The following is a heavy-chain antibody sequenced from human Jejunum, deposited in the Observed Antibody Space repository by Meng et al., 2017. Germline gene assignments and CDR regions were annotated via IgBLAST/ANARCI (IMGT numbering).Heavy chain of an antibody. Sequence: QVQLPDAGPGLGKPSETPSLTCAVSGGSISSVYWWTWVRQSPGKGLEWIGEIYHSGSTNYNPSLKSRVTISVDKSKNQFSLKLTSVTAADTAVYYCARGGYYSFDYWGQGTLVTVSS. D-gene: IGHD5-18*01. V-gene: IGHV4-4*02. J-gene: IGHJ4*02. CDR2: IYHSGST. CDR1: GGSISSVYW. CDR3: ARGGYYSFDY.